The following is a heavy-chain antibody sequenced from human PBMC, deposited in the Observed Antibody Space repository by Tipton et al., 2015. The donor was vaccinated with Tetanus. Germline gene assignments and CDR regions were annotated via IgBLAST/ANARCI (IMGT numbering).Heavy chain of an antibody. CDR3: ARRSHIGAPV. V-gene: IGHV4-59*13. CDR2: VHYTGKD. J-gene: IGHJ3*01. CDR1: GGSITSYY. D-gene: IGHD2-21*01. Sequence: TLSLTCNVSGGSITSYYWSWIRQRPGRGLEWVGYVHYTGKDNYSPSLRSRVTLSVDTSKNQFSLKTNSVTAADTALYFCARRSHIGAPVWGQGTLVTVAS.